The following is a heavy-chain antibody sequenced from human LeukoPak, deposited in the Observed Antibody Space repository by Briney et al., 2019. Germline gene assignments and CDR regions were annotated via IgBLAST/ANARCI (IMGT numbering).Heavy chain of an antibody. Sequence: PGGSLRLSCAASGLSFNSYPMHWVRQAPGKGLEWVAVISNGGNNKYYADSVKGRFTISRDNSNNTLSLQMNGLRVEDTAVYYCARPDDSESFYRANHYWGRGTLVTVS. J-gene: IGHJ4*02. CDR2: ISNGGNNK. CDR1: GLSFNSYP. D-gene: IGHD3-10*01. CDR3: ARPDDSESFYRANHY. V-gene: IGHV3-30*04.